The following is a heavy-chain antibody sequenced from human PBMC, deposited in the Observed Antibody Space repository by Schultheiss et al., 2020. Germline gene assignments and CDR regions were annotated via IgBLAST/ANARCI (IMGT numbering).Heavy chain of an antibody. CDR1: GYTFTSYD. CDR2: MNPNSGNT. CDR3: ARGVISLSLDHNAGSGYDEYYFDF. V-gene: IGHV1-8*01. J-gene: IGHJ4*02. Sequence: ASVKVSCKASGYTFTSYDINWVRQATGQGLEWMGWMNPNSGNTGYAQKFQGRVTMTRNTSISTAYMELSSLRSEDTAVYYCARGVISLSLDHNAGSGYDEYYFDFWGQGTLVTVSS. D-gene: IGHD3-22*01.